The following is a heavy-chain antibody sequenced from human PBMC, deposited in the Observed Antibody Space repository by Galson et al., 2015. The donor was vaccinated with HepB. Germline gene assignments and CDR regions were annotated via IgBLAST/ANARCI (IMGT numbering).Heavy chain of an antibody. J-gene: IGHJ4*02. CDR2: ISAYNGNT. V-gene: IGHV1-18*01. Sequence: SVKVSSKASGYTFTSYGISWVRQAPGQGLEWMGWISAYNGNTNYAQKLQGRVTMTTDTSTSTAYMELRSLRSDDTAVYYCARDGPYYYGSGSYYHSYWGQGTLVTVSS. D-gene: IGHD3-10*01. CDR3: ARDGPYYYGSGSYYHSY. CDR1: GYTFTSYG.